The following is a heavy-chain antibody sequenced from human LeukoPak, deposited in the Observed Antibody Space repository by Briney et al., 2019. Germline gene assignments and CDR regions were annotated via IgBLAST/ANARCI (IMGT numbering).Heavy chain of an antibody. V-gene: IGHV4-39*07. CDR2: IYYSGST. CDR3: ARGSIAGGFDY. CDR1: GGSISSSSYY. D-gene: IGHD6-13*01. Sequence: SETLSLTCTVSGGSISSSSYYWGWIRQPPGEGLEWIGSIYYSGSTNYNPSLKSRVTISVDTSKNQFSLKLSSVTAADTAVYYCARGSIAGGFDYWGQGTLVTVSS. J-gene: IGHJ4*02.